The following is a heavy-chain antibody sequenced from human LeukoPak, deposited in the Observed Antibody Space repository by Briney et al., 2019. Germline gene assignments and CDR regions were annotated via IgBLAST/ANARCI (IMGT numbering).Heavy chain of an antibody. CDR2: ISGSGGST. CDR3: AKGGGNFDY. CDR1: EFTFSSYN. J-gene: IGHJ4*02. Sequence: GGSLRLSCAASEFTFSSYNMNWVRQAPGKGLEWVSAISGSGGSTYYADSVKGRFTISRDNSKNTLYLQMNSLRAEDTAVYYCAKGGGNFDYWGQGTLVTVSS. V-gene: IGHV3-23*01. D-gene: IGHD3-16*01.